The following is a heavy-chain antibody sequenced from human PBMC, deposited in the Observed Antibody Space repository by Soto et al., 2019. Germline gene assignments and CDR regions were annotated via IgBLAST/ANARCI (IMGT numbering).Heavy chain of an antibody. J-gene: IGHJ4*02. CDR3: AIHPSLYRHLEF. D-gene: IGHD4-4*01. Sequence: QLQLQGSGPRLVKPSETLSLICSVSGASITSGNYYWAWIRQPPGKGLEWIGSMFYRGTTHYNSSQETRVSISADTAKNQISLNLNSVTAADTAIYFCAIHPSLYRHLEFWGQGILVTVSS. CDR2: MFYRGTT. CDR1: GASITSGNYY. V-gene: IGHV4-39*01.